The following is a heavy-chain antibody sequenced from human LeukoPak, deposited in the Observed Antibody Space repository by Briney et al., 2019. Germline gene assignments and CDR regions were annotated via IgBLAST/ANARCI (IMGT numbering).Heavy chain of an antibody. V-gene: IGHV3-33*01. CDR2: IWYDGSDK. J-gene: IGHJ4*02. CDR3: TRGGGGSFPHY. D-gene: IGHD2-21*01. CDR1: GFTFSSYG. Sequence: QPGRSLRLSCAASGFTFSSYGMHWVRQAPGKGLEWVGVIWYDGSDKYYADSVKGRFTISRDNSKNTLYLQMNSLRAEDTAVYYCTRGGGGSFPHYWGQGTLVTVSS.